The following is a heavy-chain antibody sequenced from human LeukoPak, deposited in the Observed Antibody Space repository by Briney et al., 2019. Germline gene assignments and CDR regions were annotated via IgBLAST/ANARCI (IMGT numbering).Heavy chain of an antibody. CDR1: IYSFSSYN. D-gene: IGHD3-10*02. Sequence: GGSLRLSCAASIYSFSSYNIYWVPDAPEEGGEWGSDISSSGSTIHCADSVKGQFTIFRDNAKNSLYLQMNSLRAEDTAVYYCARGVRPDAYDLWGQGTMVTVSS. J-gene: IGHJ3*01. V-gene: IGHV3-48*03. CDR2: ISSSGSTI. CDR3: ARGVRPDAYDL.